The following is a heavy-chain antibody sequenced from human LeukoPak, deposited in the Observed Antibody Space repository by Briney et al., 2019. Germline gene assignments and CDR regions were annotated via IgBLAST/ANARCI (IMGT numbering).Heavy chain of an antibody. D-gene: IGHD1-26*01. J-gene: IGHJ4*02. V-gene: IGHV4-4*02. CDR1: GGSIITTNW. CDR2: VHLNGAT. CDR3: TRESGAFSPFGF. Sequence: SETLSLTCAVSGGSIITTNWWSWVRQPPGKGLEWIGEVHLNGATHYNPSLGSRISMSIDRSKNHMSLKLTSVTAADTAIYYCTRESGAFSPFGFWGQGTLVTVSS.